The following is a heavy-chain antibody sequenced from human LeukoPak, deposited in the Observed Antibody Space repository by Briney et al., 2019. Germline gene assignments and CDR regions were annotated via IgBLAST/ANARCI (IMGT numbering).Heavy chain of an antibody. V-gene: IGHV4-34*01. Sequence: SETLSLTCAVYGGSFSGYYWSWIRQPPGKGLEWIGEINHSGSTNYNPSLKSRVTISVDTSKNQFSLKLSSVTAADTAVYYCARGRRGRRYYDSSGYYQFDYWGQGTLVTVSS. D-gene: IGHD3-22*01. J-gene: IGHJ4*02. CDR2: INHSGST. CDR3: ARGRRGRRYYDSSGYYQFDY. CDR1: GGSFSGYY.